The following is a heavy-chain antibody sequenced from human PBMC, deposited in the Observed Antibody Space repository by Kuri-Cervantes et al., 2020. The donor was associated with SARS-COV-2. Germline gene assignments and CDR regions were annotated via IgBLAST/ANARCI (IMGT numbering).Heavy chain of an antibody. CDR1: GFTFSSYA. V-gene: IGHV3-30-3*01. CDR2: ISYDGSNK. J-gene: IGHJ4*02. CDR3: AKARHRSEWELSDY. D-gene: IGHD1-26*01. Sequence: GESLKISCAASGFTFSSYAMHWVRQAPGKGLEWVAVISYDGSNKYYADSVKGRFTISRDNSKNTLYLQMNSLRAEDTAVYYCAKARHRSEWELSDYWGQGTLVTVSS.